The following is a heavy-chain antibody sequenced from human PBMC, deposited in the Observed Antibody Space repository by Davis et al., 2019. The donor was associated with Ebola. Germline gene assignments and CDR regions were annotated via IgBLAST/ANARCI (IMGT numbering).Heavy chain of an antibody. CDR2: IYSGGNT. J-gene: IGHJ4*02. D-gene: IGHD6-25*01. CDR1: GFTVTYNY. Sequence: GESLKISCAASGFTVTYNYMNWVRQAPGKGLEWVSIIYSGGNTYYADSVKGRFTISRDNSKNTLYLQMNGLGAEDTAVYYCARGLAAAAWGQGTLITVSS. V-gene: IGHV3-66*01. CDR3: ARGLAAAA.